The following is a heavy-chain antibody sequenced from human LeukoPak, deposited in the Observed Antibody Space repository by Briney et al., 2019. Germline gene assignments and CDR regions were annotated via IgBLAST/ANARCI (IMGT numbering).Heavy chain of an antibody. V-gene: IGHV1-8*03. D-gene: IGHD2-15*01. CDR2: MNPNSGNT. J-gene: IGHJ4*02. Sequence: ASVKVSCKSSGYTFTSYDINWVRQATGQGLEWMGWMNPNSGNTGYAQKFQGRVTITRNTSISTAYMELSSLRSEDTAVYYCAREVLLGYCSGGSCSGGFDYWGQGTLVTVSS. CDR3: AREVLLGYCSGGSCSGGFDY. CDR1: GYTFTSYD.